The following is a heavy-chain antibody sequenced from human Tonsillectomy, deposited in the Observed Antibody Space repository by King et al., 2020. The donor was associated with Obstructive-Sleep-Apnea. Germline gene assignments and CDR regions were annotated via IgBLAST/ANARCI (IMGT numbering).Heavy chain of an antibody. CDR3: NRGITVGLIRGWFDP. Sequence: VQLVESGAEVKKPGSSVKVSCTASGGIFSNFGISWVRQAPGQGLEWIGGIIPMSGSAAYAQKFQGRVTISADEVTSTVYMELSSLRSEDTAVYFCNRGITVGLIRGWFDPWGQGTLVTVSS. V-gene: IGHV1-69*01. D-gene: IGHD3-10*01. J-gene: IGHJ5*02. CDR2: IIPMSGSA. CDR1: GGIFSNFG.